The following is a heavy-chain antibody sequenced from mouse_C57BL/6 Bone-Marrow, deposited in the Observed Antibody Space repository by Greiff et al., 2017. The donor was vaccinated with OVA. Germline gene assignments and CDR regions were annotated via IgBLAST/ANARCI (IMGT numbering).Heavy chain of an antibody. V-gene: IGHV5-17*03. D-gene: IGHD1-1*01. CDR3: ARRRGTVVAFDY. J-gene: IGHJ2*01. Sequence: EVQLVESGGGLVKPGGSLKLSCAASGFTFSDYGMHWVRQAPEKGLEWVAYISSGSSTIYYADTVTGRFTISRDNAKNTLYLQMSSLKSEDTAMYYCARRRGTVVAFDYWGQGTTLTVSS. CDR1: GFTFSDYG. CDR2: ISSGSSTI.